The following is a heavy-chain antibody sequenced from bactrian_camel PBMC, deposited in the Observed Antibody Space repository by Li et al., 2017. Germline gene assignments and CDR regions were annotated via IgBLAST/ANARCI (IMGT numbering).Heavy chain of an antibody. CDR1: GVSFESSP. CDR3: AITKLERFLCLWYGADRYNY. V-gene: IGHV3S55*01. D-gene: IGHD3*01. J-gene: IGHJ4*01. CDR2: ISSDGST. Sequence: VQLVESGGGSVQAGGSLRLSCTTSGVSFESSPMYWYRQPPGKECELISRISSDGSTHYANSVKGRFTISRDAAMRTLHLQMNSLKSEDTAMYYCAITKLERFLCLWYGADRYNYWGQGTQVTVS.